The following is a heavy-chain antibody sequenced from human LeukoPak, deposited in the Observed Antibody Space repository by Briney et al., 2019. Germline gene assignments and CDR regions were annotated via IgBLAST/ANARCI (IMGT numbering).Heavy chain of an antibody. J-gene: IGHJ4*02. CDR2: ISASDGST. CDR1: GVTFRNHA. CDR3: AKDQITVARIFDY. D-gene: IGHD2-15*01. Sequence: GGSLRLSCAASGVTFRNHAMSWVRQAPGKGLEWVAGISASDGSTYYADSVQGRFTISRDNSKNTLYLHINSLRAEDTATYYCAKDQITVARIFDYWGQGTLATVSS. V-gene: IGHV3-23*01.